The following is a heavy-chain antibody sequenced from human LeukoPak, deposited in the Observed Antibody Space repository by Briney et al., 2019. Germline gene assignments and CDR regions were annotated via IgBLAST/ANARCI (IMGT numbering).Heavy chain of an antibody. D-gene: IGHD2-15*01. J-gene: IGHJ3*02. CDR1: GFTFDDYA. CDR3: AKEVPKGYCSGGSCLASAFDI. CDR2: ISWNSGSI. Sequence: GGSLRLSCAASGFTFDDYAMHWVRQAPGKGLEWVSGISWNSGSIGYADSVKGRFTISRDNAKNSLYLQMSSLRAGDTALYYCAKEVPKGYCSGGSCLASAFDIWGQGTMVTVSS. V-gene: IGHV3-9*01.